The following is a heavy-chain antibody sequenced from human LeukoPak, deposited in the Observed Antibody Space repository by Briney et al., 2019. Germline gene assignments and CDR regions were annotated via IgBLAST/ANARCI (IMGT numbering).Heavy chain of an antibody. CDR2: IIPIFGTA. J-gene: IGHJ4*02. CDR1: GGTFSSYA. V-gene: IGHV1-69*13. D-gene: IGHD3-22*01. CDR3: ASLPNYDSLPGTGTN. Sequence: SVKVSCKASGGTFSSYAISWVRQAPGQGLEWMGGIIPIFGTANYAQKFQVRVTITADESTSTAYMELSSLRSEDTAVYYCASLPNYDSLPGTGTNWGQGTLVTVSS.